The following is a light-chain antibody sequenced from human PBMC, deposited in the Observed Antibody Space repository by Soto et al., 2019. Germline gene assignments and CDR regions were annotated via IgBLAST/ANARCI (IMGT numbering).Light chain of an antibody. CDR3: SSYTSSSRG. CDR1: SSDVGGYNY. CDR2: DVS. V-gene: IGLV2-14*01. J-gene: IGLJ1*01. Sequence: QSVLTQPASVSGSPGHSITISCTGTSSDVGGYNYVSWYQQHPGKAPKLMIYDVSNRPSGVSNRFSGSKSGNTASLTISGLQAEDEADYYCSSYTSSSRGFGTGTKVTVL.